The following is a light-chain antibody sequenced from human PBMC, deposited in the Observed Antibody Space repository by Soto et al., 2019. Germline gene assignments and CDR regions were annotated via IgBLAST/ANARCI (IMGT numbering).Light chain of an antibody. V-gene: IGKV3-15*01. J-gene: IGKJ2*01. CDR3: QQYNKWPGT. CDR1: QTVSIN. CDR2: GAS. Sequence: EIVMRQSPATLSVSQGERATLSCRASQTVSINVAWYQQKPGQAPRLLIYGASTRATDIPARFSGSGSGTEFTLTISSLQSEDFAVYYGQQYNKWPGTFGQGTKLEIK.